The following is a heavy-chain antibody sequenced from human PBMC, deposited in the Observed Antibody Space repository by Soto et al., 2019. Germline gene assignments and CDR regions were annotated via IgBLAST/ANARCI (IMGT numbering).Heavy chain of an antibody. CDR1: GFTFSSYA. Sequence: GGSLRLSCSASGFTFSSYAMHWVRQAPGKGLEYVSAISSNGGSTYYADSVKGRFTISRDNSKNTLYLQMSSLRAEDTAVYYCVKDYTITGTNGPYDFDYWGQGTLVTVSS. V-gene: IGHV3-64D*08. CDR3: VKDYTITGTNGPYDFDY. J-gene: IGHJ4*02. D-gene: IGHD1-20*01. CDR2: ISSNGGST.